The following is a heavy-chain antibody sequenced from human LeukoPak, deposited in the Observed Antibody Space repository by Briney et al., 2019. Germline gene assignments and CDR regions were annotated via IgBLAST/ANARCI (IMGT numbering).Heavy chain of an antibody. CDR3: ADPGSAL. CDR1: GFTVSSNY. CDR2: IYSGGST. V-gene: IGHV3-53*01. J-gene: IGHJ4*02. Sequence: GGSLRLSCAASGFTVSSNYMSWVRQAPGKGLEWVSVIYSGGSTYYADSVKGRFTISRDNAKNSLYLQMNYLRAEDTAVYFCADPGSALWGQGTLVTVSS.